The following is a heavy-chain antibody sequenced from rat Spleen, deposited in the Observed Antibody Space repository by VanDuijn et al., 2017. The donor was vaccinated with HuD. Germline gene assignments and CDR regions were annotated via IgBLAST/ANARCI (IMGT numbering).Heavy chain of an antibody. J-gene: IGHJ2*01. D-gene: IGHD1-1*01. CDR2: ISYDGSST. CDR3: TTGFEITPVLFDY. V-gene: IGHV5-29*01. Sequence: EVQLVESGGGLVQPGRSLKLSCAASGFTFSNYGMAWVRQAPTKGLAWVATISYDGSSTYYRDSVKGRFTIPRDNAKISLYLQMDSLRAEDTATYYCTTGFEITPVLFDYWGQGVMVTVSS. CDR1: GFTFSNYG.